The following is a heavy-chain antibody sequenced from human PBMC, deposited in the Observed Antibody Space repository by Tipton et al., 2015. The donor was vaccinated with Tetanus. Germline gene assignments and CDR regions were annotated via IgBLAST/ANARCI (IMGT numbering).Heavy chain of an antibody. J-gene: IGHJ4*02. CDR3: ARDMDY. Sequence: LSLTCTVSGGSISSYYWSWVRQPPGKGLEWVANIRQDGSEKYYSDSVKGRFTISRDNAKSSLYLQMNSLRVEDTAVYYCARDMDYWGQGTLVTVSS. V-gene: IGHV3-7*01. CDR1: GGSISSYY. CDR2: IRQDGSEK.